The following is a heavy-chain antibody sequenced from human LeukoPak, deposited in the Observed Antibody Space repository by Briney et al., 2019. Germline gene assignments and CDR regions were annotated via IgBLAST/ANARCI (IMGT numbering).Heavy chain of an antibody. CDR2: INHSGST. CDR1: GGSISSSNW. D-gene: IGHD3-10*01. Sequence: PSGTLSFTCAVSGGSISSSNWWSWVRQPPGKGLEWIGEINHSGSTNYNPSLKSRVTISVDTSKNQFSLKLSSVTAADTAVYYCARVRNYYGSGSFFAPHYFDYWGQGTLVTVSS. CDR3: ARVRNYYGSGSFFAPHYFDY. V-gene: IGHV4-4*02. J-gene: IGHJ4*01.